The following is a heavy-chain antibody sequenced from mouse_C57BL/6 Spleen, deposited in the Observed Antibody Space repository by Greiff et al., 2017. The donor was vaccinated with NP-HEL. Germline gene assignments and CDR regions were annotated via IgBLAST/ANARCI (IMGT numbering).Heavy chain of an antibody. CDR1: GYTFTSYG. Sequence: VQLQQSGAELARPGASVKLSCKASGYTFTSYGISWVKQRTGQGLEWIGEIYPRSGNTYYNEKFKGKATLTADKSSSTAYMELRSLTSEDSAVYFCARGAYYGSGGYCDVWGTGTTVTVSS. CDR2: IYPRSGNT. J-gene: IGHJ1*03. CDR3: ARGAYYGSGGYCDV. V-gene: IGHV1-81*01. D-gene: IGHD1-1*01.